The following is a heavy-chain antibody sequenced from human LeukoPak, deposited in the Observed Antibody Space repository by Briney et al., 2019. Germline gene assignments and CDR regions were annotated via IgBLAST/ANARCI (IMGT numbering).Heavy chain of an antibody. J-gene: IGHJ4*02. D-gene: IGHD3-10*01. CDR2: IKQDGSEK. Sequence: PGGSLRLSCAASGVMFPSYWMTWVRQAPGKGLEWVANIKQDGSEKYYVDSVKGLFTISRDKTKNSVYLQLNSLRADDTAVYYCATRHHFGFLDSWGQGPLVTVSS. CDR1: GVMFPSYW. V-gene: IGHV3-7*02. CDR3: ATRHHFGFLDS.